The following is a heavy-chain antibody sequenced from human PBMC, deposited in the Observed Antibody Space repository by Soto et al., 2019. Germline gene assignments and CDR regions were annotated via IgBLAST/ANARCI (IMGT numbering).Heavy chain of an antibody. CDR2: INPSGGST. Sequence: ASVKFSCKASGYTFTSYYMHWVRQAPGQGLEWMGIINPSGGSTSYAQKFQGRVTMTRDTSTSTVYMELSSLRFEDTAVYYCARDLPNWNYALNYWGQGTQVTVSS. CDR1: GYTFTSYY. J-gene: IGHJ4*02. D-gene: IGHD1-7*01. V-gene: IGHV1-46*01. CDR3: ARDLPNWNYALNY.